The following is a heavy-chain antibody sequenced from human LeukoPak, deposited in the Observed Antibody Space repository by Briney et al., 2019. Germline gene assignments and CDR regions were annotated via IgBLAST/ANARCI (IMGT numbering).Heavy chain of an antibody. CDR2: ISNGGGST. CDR1: GFTFSSYA. Sequence: GGSLRLSCAASGFTFSSYAMNWVPQAPGKGLEWVSSISNGGGSTYYADSVKGRFTISRDNSKNTLSLQMNSLRAEDTAVYYCAKAIVSSSWSFLFDYWGQGTLVSVSS. J-gene: IGHJ4*02. CDR3: AKAIVSSSWSFLFDY. D-gene: IGHD6-13*01. V-gene: IGHV3-23*01.